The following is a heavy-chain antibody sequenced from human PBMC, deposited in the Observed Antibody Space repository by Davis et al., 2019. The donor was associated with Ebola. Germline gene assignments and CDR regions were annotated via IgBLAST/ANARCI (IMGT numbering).Heavy chain of an antibody. CDR1: GFTFSSHW. Sequence: HTGGSLRLSCAASGFTFSSHWMHWVRQAPGKGLVWVSRINGDGSRTSYADSVQGRFTVSRDDAEKSLYLQMDSLRVEDTAIYYCAREPSDDYFYGLDVWGQGTTVTV. CDR3: AREPSDDYFYGLDV. V-gene: IGHV3-74*01. J-gene: IGHJ6*02. CDR2: INGDGSRT.